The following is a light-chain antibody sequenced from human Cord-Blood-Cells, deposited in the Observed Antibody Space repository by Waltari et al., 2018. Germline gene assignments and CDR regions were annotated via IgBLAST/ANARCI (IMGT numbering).Light chain of an antibody. CDR3: SSYTSSSTYV. Sequence: QSALTQPPSVSGSPGQSVTISCTGTSSDVGSYNRVSWYQQPPGTAPQLMIYEVSNRPSGFPDRFSGSKSGNTASLTISGLQAEDEADYYCSSYTSSSTYVFGTGTKVTVL. CDR1: SSDVGSYNR. CDR2: EVS. J-gene: IGLJ1*01. V-gene: IGLV2-18*02.